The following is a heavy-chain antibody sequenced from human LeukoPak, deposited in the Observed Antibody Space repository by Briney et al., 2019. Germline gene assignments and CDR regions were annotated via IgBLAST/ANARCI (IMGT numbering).Heavy chain of an antibody. V-gene: IGHV3-7*03. CDR2: IKEDGSEK. D-gene: IGHD2-15*01. CDR1: RFTFSNYW. J-gene: IGHJ4*02. CDR3: AKATLGSCSGARCYPFDY. Sequence: PGGSLRLSCAASRFTFSNYWVSWVRQAPGKGLEWVANIKEDGSEKYYVDSVKGRFTISRDNAKNSPYLQMNSLRAEDTAVYYCAKATLGSCSGARCYPFDYWGQGTLVTVSS.